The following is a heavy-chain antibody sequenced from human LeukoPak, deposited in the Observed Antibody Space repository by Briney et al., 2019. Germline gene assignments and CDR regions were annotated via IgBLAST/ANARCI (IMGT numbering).Heavy chain of an antibody. CDR3: ARYAYGGYYLDY. J-gene: IGHJ4*02. D-gene: IGHD3-16*01. CDR2: IYYSGST. V-gene: IGHV4-59*01. CDR1: GGSISSYY. Sequence: KPSETLSLTCTVSGGSISSYYWSWIRQPPGKGLEWIGYIYYSGSTNYNPSLKSRVTISVDTSKNQFSLALTSVTAADTAVYYCARYAYGGYYLDYWGQGTLVTVSS.